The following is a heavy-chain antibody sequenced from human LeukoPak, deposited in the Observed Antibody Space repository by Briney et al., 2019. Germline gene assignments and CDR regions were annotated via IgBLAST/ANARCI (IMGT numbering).Heavy chain of an antibody. V-gene: IGHV4-39*07. CDR1: GGSISSSSYY. J-gene: IGHJ5*02. Sequence: RSSETLSLTCTVSGGSISSSSYYWGWIRQPPGKGLEWIGSIYYSGSTYYNPSLKSRVTISVDTSKNQFSLKLSSVTAADTAVYYCARSAGILWFGEGDWFDPWGQGTLVTVSS. CDR3: ARSAGILWFGEGDWFDP. CDR2: IYYSGST. D-gene: IGHD3-10*01.